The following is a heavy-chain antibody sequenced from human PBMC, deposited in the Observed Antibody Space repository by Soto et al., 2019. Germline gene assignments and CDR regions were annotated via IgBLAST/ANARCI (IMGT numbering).Heavy chain of an antibody. CDR1: GFTFGDYA. CDR3: TSDASGRYYSYYYGMDV. D-gene: IGHD1-26*01. V-gene: IGHV3-49*04. CDR2: IRSKAYGGTT. J-gene: IGHJ6*02. Sequence: GGSLRLSCTASGFTFGDYAMSWVRQAPGKGLEWVGFIRSKAYGGTTEYAASVKGRFTISRDDSKSIAYLQMNSLKTEDTAVYYCTSDASGRYYSYYYGMDVWGQGTTVTVSS.